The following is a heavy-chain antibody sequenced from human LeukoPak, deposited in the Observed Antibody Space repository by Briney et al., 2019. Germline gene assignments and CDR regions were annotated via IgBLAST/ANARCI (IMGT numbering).Heavy chain of an antibody. CDR1: GYTFTSYY. CDR3: ARGHSSSSDY. Sequence: ASVKVSCKASGYTFTSYYIIGVRQATGQGLEWMGWMNTNSGNTGYAQKFQGRVTMTRNTSISTAYKELSSLRSEDTAVYYCARGHSSSSDYWGQGTLVTVSS. CDR2: MNTNSGNT. V-gene: IGHV1-8*01. J-gene: IGHJ4*02. D-gene: IGHD6-13*01.